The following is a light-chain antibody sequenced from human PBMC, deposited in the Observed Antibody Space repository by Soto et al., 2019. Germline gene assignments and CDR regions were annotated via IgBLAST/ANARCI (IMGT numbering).Light chain of an antibody. J-gene: IGKJ1*01. CDR3: QQYHTSPLT. CDR2: GAS. CDR1: QSVSSSY. V-gene: IGKV3-20*01. Sequence: EIVLTQSPGTLSLSPGERDTFSCRASQSVSSSYIAWYQQKRGQAPRRLIYGASIRATGIPDRFSGSGSGTDFTLTISRLEPEDFALYYCQQYHTSPLTFGQGTKVDNK.